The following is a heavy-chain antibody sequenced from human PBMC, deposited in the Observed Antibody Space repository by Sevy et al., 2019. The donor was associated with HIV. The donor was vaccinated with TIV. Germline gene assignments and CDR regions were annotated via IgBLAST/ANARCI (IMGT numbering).Heavy chain of an antibody. CDR1: GFTFSSYW. CDR2: IKQDGSEK. J-gene: IGHJ6*02. CDR3: ARDGPKSYCTGAVCYYYYGMDV. V-gene: IGHV3-7*03. D-gene: IGHD2-8*02. Sequence: GSLRLSCAASGFTFSSYWMSWVRQAPGKGLEWVANIKQDGSEKYYVDSVKGRFTISRDNAKNSLYLQMNSLRAEDTAVHYSARDGPKSYCTGAVCYYYYGMDVWGQGTTVTVSS.